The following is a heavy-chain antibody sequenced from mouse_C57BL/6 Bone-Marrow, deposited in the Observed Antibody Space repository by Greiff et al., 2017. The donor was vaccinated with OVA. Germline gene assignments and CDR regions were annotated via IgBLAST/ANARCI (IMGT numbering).Heavy chain of an antibody. CDR1: GYTFTSYG. CDR2: ISPRSGNT. V-gene: IGHV1-81*01. CDR3: ARYGYFLDV. D-gene: IGHD2-2*01. J-gene: IGHJ1*03. Sequence: QVQLKESGAELARPGASVKLSCKASGYTFTSYGISWVKQRTGKGLEWIGEISPRSGNTYYNEKFKGKATLTADKSSSTAYMELRSLTSEDSAVYFCARYGYFLDVWGTGTTVTVSS.